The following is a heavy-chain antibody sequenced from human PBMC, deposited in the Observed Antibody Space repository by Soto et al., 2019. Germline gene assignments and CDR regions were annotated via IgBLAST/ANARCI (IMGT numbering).Heavy chain of an antibody. J-gene: IGHJ5*02. D-gene: IGHD2-8*01. CDR3: AIYCTHRVCYTTQT. CDR2: ISSSSSYI. CDR1: GFTFSSYS. V-gene: IGHV3-21*01. Sequence: EVQLVESGGGLVKPGGSLRLSCAASGFTFSSYSMNWVRQAPGKGLEWVSSISSSSSYIYYAHSVKGRLTLSRDNPKNSLYLQLHSLRAEDTAVYYCAIYCTHRVCYTTQTWGQGTLVTVSA.